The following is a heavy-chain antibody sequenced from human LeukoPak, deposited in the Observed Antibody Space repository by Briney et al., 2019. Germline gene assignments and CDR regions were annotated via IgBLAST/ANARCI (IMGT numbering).Heavy chain of an antibody. Sequence: GWSLRLSCTASGFTFGDYVMSWVRQAPGKGLEWVGFIRSKAYGGTTKNAASVKGRFTISRDDSRSIAYLQMNSLKTENTAVYYCTRRYNYDSSGYYYVRDAFDIWGQGTMVTVSS. J-gene: IGHJ3*02. CDR2: IRSKAYGGTT. D-gene: IGHD3-22*01. CDR3: TRRYNYDSSGYYYVRDAFDI. CDR1: GFTFGDYV. V-gene: IGHV3-49*04.